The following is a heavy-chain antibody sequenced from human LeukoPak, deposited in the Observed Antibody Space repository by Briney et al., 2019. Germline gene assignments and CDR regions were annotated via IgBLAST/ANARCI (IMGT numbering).Heavy chain of an antibody. D-gene: IGHD2-8*01. Sequence: SETLSLTCTVSGGSISDYYWSWIRQPAGKGLEWIGRIYTSGSTNYNPSLKSRVTMSVDTSKNQFSLKLSSVTAADTAVYYCARAIKYCTNGVCYTNYYYYYYMDVWGKGTTVTVSS. J-gene: IGHJ6*03. CDR2: IYTSGST. CDR1: GGSISDYY. V-gene: IGHV4-4*07. CDR3: ARAIKYCTNGVCYTNYYYYYYMDV.